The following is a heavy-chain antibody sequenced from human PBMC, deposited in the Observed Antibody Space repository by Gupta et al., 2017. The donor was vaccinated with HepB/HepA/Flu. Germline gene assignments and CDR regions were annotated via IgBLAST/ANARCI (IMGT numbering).Heavy chain of an antibody. V-gene: IGHV2-5*02. J-gene: IGHJ6*02. D-gene: IGHD6-13*01. CDR1: GFSLSTSGVG. CDR2: IYWDDDK. Sequence: QITLKESGPTLVKPTQTLTLTCTFSGFSLSTSGVGVGWIRQPPGKALEWPALIYWDDDKRYSPSLKSRLTITKDTSKNQVVLTMTNMDPVDTATYYCAHSLQQLVPTYYYYGMDVWGQGTTVTVSS. CDR3: AHSLQQLVPTYYYYGMDV.